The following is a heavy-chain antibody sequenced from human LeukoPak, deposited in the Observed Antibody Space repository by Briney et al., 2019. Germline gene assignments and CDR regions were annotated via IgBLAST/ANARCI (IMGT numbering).Heavy chain of an antibody. CDR2: IYYGGST. J-gene: IGHJ4*02. CDR3: ARLDHSSGWYPAYFDY. D-gene: IGHD6-19*01. CDR1: GGSISSSGYY. Sequence: SETLSLTCTVSGGSISSSGYYWGWIRQPPGKGLEYVGSIYYGGSTYYSSSLKSRVTISLDTSKNKFSLKLSSVTAADTAVYYCARLDHSSGWYPAYFDYWGQGTLVTVSS. V-gene: IGHV4-39*01.